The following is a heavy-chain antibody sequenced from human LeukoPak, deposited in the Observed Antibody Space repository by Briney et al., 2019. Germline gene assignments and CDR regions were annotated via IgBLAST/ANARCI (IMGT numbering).Heavy chain of an antibody. D-gene: IGHD3-22*01. CDR3: AKSAMIVVVITTALDY. J-gene: IGHJ4*02. CDR2: ISGSGGST. V-gene: IGHV3-23*01. Sequence: GGSLRLSCAASGFTFSSYAMSWVRQAPGKGLEGVSAISGSGGSTYYAASVKGRFTISRDNSKNTLYLQMNGLRAEDTAVYYCAKSAMIVVVITTALDYWGQGTLVTVSS. CDR1: GFTFSSYA.